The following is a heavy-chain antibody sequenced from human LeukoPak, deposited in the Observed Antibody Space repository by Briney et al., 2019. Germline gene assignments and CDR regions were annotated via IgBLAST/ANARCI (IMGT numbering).Heavy chain of an antibody. CDR3: AGETRPEPDAFDI. CDR1: GGTFSSYA. D-gene: IGHD1-14*01. V-gene: IGHV1-69*04. CDR2: IIPILGIA. J-gene: IGHJ3*02. Sequence: ASVKVSCEASGGTFSSYAISWVRQAPGQGLEWMGRIIPILGIANYAQKFQGRVTITADKSTSTAYMELSSLRSEDTAVYYCAGETRPEPDAFDIWGQGTMVTVSS.